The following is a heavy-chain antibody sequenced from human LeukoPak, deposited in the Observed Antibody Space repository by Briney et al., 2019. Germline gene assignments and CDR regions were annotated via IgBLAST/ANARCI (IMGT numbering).Heavy chain of an antibody. CDR3: ATDEAATGRLDS. J-gene: IGHJ4*02. Sequence: QPGGSLRLSCAASGFNFRNYWMHWVRQAPGKGLVWVSRINSDGSSTSYADSVKGRFTISRDNAENTLYLQINSLRAEDTAVYYCATDEAATGRLDSWGQGILVTVSS. V-gene: IGHV3-74*01. CDR2: INSDGSST. D-gene: IGHD1-1*01. CDR1: GFNFRNYW.